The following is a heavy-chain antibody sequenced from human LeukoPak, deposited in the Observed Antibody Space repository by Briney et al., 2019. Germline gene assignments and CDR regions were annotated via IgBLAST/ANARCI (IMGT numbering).Heavy chain of an antibody. CDR2: IWYDGSNK. Sequence: GGSLRLSCAASGNYWMHWVRQAPGKGLEWVAVIWYDGSNKYYADSVKGRFTISRDNSKNTLYLQMNSLRAEDTAVYYCARGRFGGSSSWSWFYFDYWGQGTLVTVSS. CDR1: GNYW. D-gene: IGHD6-13*01. CDR3: ARGRFGGSSSWSWFYFDY. J-gene: IGHJ4*02. V-gene: IGHV3-33*08.